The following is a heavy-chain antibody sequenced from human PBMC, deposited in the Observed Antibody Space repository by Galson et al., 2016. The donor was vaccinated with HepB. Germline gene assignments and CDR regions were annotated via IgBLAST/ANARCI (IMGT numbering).Heavy chain of an antibody. J-gene: IGHJ4*02. CDR1: GFTFSNYG. Sequence: SLRLSCAASGFTFSNYGFHWARHTPAKGLEWVAFIYSDGSKIYYGNSVKGRFTISRDNSKHTVYLEMYSLRAEDTAVYYCARAHYGVLPLDYWGQGTLVTVSA. D-gene: IGHD4-17*01. V-gene: IGHV3-33*01. CDR3: ARAHYGVLPLDY. CDR2: IYSDGSKI.